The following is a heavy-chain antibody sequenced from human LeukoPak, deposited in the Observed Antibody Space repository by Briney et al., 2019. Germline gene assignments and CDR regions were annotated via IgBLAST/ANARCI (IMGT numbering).Heavy chain of an antibody. D-gene: IGHD1-26*01. V-gene: IGHV4-61*02. J-gene: IGHJ4*02. CDR1: SGSISTSNYY. Sequence: SETLSLTCTVSSGSISTSNYYWSWIRQPAGKGLEWIGRIYTSGSTSYNPSLKSRVTMSVDTSKNQFSLQLSSVTAADTAVYYCARDQGSYPYCFDSWGQGTLVTVSS. CDR2: IYTSGST. CDR3: ARDQGSYPYCFDS.